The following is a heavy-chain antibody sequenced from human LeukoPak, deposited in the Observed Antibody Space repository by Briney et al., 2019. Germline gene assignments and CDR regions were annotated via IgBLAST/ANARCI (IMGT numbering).Heavy chain of an antibody. CDR1: GYTLTELS. D-gene: IGHD3-16*01. J-gene: IGHJ6*03. CDR3: AREVGDRYYYYYYMDV. Sequence: ASVKVSCKVSGYTLTELSMHWVRQAPGKGLEWMGGFDPEDGETIYAQKFQGRVTMTEDTSTDTDYMELNSLKTEDTAVYYCAREVGDRYYYYYYMDVWGKGTTVTISS. V-gene: IGHV1-24*01. CDR2: FDPEDGET.